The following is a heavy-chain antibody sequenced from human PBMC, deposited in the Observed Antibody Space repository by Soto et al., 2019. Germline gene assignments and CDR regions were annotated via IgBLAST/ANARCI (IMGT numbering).Heavy chain of an antibody. V-gene: IGHV3-33*01. CDR3: ARGGDYYYVMDV. CDR2: IWYDGSNK. Sequence: QVQLVESGGGVVQPGRSLRLSCAASGFTFSSYGMHWVRQAPGKGLEWVAVIWYDGSNKYYADSVKGRFTIYRDNSKNTLYLQMNSLRAEDTAVYYCARGGDYYYVMDVWCQGTTVTVAS. J-gene: IGHJ6*02. CDR1: GFTFSSYG.